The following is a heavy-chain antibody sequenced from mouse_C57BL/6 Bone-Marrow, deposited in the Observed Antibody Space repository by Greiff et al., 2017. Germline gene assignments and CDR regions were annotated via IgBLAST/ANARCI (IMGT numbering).Heavy chain of an antibody. CDR3: ARGCFFGSSRYYYAMDY. CDR1: GYTFTSYW. Sequence: QVQLQQPGAELVKPGASVKLSCKASGYTFTSYWMHWVKQRPGRGLEWIGRIDPNSGGTKYNEKFKSKATLTVDKPSSTAYMQLSSLTSEDSAVYYCARGCFFGSSRYYYAMDYWGQGTSVTVSS. V-gene: IGHV1-72*01. D-gene: IGHD1-1*01. CDR2: IDPNSGGT. J-gene: IGHJ4*01.